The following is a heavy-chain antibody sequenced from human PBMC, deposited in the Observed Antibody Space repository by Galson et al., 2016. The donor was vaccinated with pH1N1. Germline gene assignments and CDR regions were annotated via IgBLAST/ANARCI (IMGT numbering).Heavy chain of an antibody. V-gene: IGHV3-30*02. J-gene: IGHJ4*02. D-gene: IGHD4-23*01. CDR1: GFTFNSNA. CDR2: IRFDGSKK. Sequence: SLRLSCAASGFTFNSNAMHWVRQAPGKGLEWVAFIRFDGSKKYYADSVKGRFTISRDNSRDTLFLQMNSLRPEDTAVYYCVKDSDYGGQLRWGQGTLVTVSS. CDR3: VKDSDYGGQLR.